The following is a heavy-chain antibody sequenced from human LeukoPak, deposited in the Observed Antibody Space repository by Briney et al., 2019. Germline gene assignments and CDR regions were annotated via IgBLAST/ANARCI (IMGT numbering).Heavy chain of an antibody. CDR2: ISSSGSTR. CDR1: GFTFSSYE. CDR3: ARASITMARGELVFYFDY. Sequence: PGGSLRLSCAASGFTFSSYEINWVRLAPGKGLEWVSYISSSGSTRYYADSVKGRFTISRDNAKNSLYLQINSLRAEDTAVYYCARASITMARGELVFYFDYWGQGTLVTVSS. V-gene: IGHV3-48*03. D-gene: IGHD3-10*01. J-gene: IGHJ4*02.